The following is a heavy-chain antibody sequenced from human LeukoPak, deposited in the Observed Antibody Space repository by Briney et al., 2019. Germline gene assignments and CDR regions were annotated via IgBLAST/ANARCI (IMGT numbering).Heavy chain of an antibody. V-gene: IGHV1-2*04. CDR3: ARVYNSFDY. Sequence: ASVKVSCKASGYTFTGYYMHWVRQAPGQGLEWMGWINPNSGGTNYAQKFQGWVTMTRDTSISTAYMELSRLSSVTAADTAVHYCARVYNSFDYWGQGTLVTVSS. J-gene: IGHJ4*02. CDR1: GYTFTGYY. D-gene: IGHD5-24*01. CDR2: INPNSGGT.